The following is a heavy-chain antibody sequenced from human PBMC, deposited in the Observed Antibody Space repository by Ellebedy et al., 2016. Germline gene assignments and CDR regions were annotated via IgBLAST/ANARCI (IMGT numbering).Heavy chain of an antibody. D-gene: IGHD6-19*01. Sequence: GGSLRLSCAASGFTFADYAMHWVRQGPGKGLEWVSGISWNSGSIGYADSVKGRFTISRDNSKNTLYLQMNSLRAEDTAVYYCAKDGVSGWYGGYFQHWGQGTLVTVSS. CDR1: GFTFADYA. CDR2: ISWNSGSI. V-gene: IGHV3-9*01. CDR3: AKDGVSGWYGGYFQH. J-gene: IGHJ1*01.